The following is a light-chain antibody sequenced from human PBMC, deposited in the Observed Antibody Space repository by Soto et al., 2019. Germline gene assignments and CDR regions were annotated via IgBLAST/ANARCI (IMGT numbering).Light chain of an antibody. Sequence: QPVLTQPASVSGSPGQSITISCTGTSSDVGSYNLVSWYQQHPGKAPKLMIYEGSKRPSGVSNRFSGSKSGNTASLTISGLQAEDEADYYCCSYAGSYAVFGGGTQLTVL. CDR3: CSYAGSYAV. V-gene: IGLV2-23*01. CDR2: EGS. J-gene: IGLJ7*01. CDR1: SSDVGSYNL.